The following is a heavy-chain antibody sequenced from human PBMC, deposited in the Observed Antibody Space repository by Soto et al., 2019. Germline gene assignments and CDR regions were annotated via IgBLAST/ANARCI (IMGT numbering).Heavy chain of an antibody. J-gene: IGHJ4*02. CDR2: INPSGGST. CDR1: GYTFTRYY. CDR3: ARGLIYDSSGYYFDY. V-gene: IGHV1-46*01. Sequence: GASGKVSCKASGYTFTRYYMDWGRQAPGQGLEWMGIINPSGGSTRYAQKFQGRVTMTRDTSTSTVYMELSSLRSEDTAVYYCARGLIYDSSGYYFDYWGQGTLVTV. D-gene: IGHD3-22*01.